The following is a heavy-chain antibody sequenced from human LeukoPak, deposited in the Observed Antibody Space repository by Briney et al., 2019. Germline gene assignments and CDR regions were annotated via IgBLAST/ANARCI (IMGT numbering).Heavy chain of an antibody. V-gene: IGHV3-53*01. J-gene: IGHJ3*01. CDR2: LYSNGNR. CDR1: GFTVSTNY. Sequence: PGGSLRLSCAASGFTVSTNYMSWVRQAPGKGLEWVSVLYSNGNRHYADSVKGRFTISRDNSKNTLYLQMNSLRAEDTAVYYCARTEYCSPTSCKYASLWGQGTMVTVSS. D-gene: IGHD2-2*01. CDR3: ARTEYCSPTSCKYASL.